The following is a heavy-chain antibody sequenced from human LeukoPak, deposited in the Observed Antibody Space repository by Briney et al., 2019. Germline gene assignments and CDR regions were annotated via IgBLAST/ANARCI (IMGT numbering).Heavy chain of an antibody. D-gene: IGHD2-15*01. V-gene: IGHV3-48*01. Sequence: GGSLRLSCAASGFTFSSYSMNWVRQAPGKGLEWVSYISSSSSTIYYADSVKGRFTISRDNAKNSLYLQMNSLRAEDTAVYYCARAVVVVAASFDYWGQGTLVTVSS. CDR3: ARAVVVVAASFDY. CDR1: GFTFSSYS. J-gene: IGHJ4*02. CDR2: ISSSSSTI.